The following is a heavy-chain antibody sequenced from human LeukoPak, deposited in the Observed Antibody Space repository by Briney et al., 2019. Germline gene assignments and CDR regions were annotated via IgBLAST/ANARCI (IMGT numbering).Heavy chain of an antibody. J-gene: IGHJ6*04. V-gene: IGHV3-33*01. D-gene: IGHD6-13*01. CDR2: IWYDGSNK. Sequence: PGRSLRLSCAASGFTFSSYGMHWVRQAPGKGLEWVAVIWYDGSNKYYADSVKGRFTNSRDNSKNTLYLQMNSLRAEDTAVYYCARVARVSGNYYYYGMDVWGKGTTVTVSS. CDR1: GFTFSSYG. CDR3: ARVARVSGNYYYYGMDV.